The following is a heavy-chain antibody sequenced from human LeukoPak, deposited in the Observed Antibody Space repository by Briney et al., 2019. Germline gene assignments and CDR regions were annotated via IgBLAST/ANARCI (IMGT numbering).Heavy chain of an antibody. CDR2: ISGSGGST. J-gene: IGHJ4*02. Sequence: PGGSLRLSCAASGFTFSSYAMSWDRQAPGKGLEWVSAISGSGGSTYYADSVKGRFTISRDNSKNTLYLQMNSLRAEDTAVYYCAKDRLDIVVVPAAIPGTDFDYWGQGTLVTVSS. CDR1: GFTFSSYA. D-gene: IGHD2-2*02. V-gene: IGHV3-23*01. CDR3: AKDRLDIVVVPAAIPGTDFDY.